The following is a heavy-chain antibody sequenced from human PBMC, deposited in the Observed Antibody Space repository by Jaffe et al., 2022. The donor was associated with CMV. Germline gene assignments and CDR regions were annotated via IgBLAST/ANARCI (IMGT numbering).Heavy chain of an antibody. J-gene: IGHJ4*02. V-gene: IGHV4-61*01. CDR1: GAPVSSGYY. CDR2: IYYSEN. Sequence: QVQLQESGPGLVKPSETLSLTCTVSGAPVSSGYYWNWIRQSPGKGLEWIGYIYYSENNYNPSLKSRVTISVDTSKNQFSLTLTSVTAADTAVYYCARGTAWPDGYNYGYLEFWGQGALVTVSS. D-gene: IGHD5-12*01. CDR3: ARGTAWPDGYNYGYLEF.